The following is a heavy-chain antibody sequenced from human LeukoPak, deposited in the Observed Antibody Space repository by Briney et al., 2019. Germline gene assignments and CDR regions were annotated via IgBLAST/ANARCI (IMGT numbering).Heavy chain of an antibody. CDR2: IYYSGST. Sequence: PSETLSLTCTVSGGSISSYYWSWIRQPPGKGLEWIGYIYYSGSTNYNPSLKSRVTISVDTSKNQFSLKLSSVTAADTAVYYCARESDYYDSSGYYSPPYWYFDLWGRGTLVTVSS. V-gene: IGHV4-59*01. CDR1: GGSISSYY. CDR3: ARESDYYDSSGYYSPPYWYFDL. D-gene: IGHD3-22*01. J-gene: IGHJ2*01.